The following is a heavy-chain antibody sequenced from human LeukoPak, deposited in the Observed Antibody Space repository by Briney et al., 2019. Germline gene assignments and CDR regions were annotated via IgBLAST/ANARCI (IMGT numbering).Heavy chain of an antibody. CDR3: ARGSYGPDY. D-gene: IGHD5-18*01. V-gene: IGHV4-59*01. J-gene: IGHJ4*02. CDR1: GGSISSDY. CDR2: IYYRGST. Sequence: PSETLSLTCTVSGGSISSDYWSWIRQPPGKGLEWIGYIYYRGSTNYNPSLKSRVTISVDTSKNQFSLRLSSVTAADTAVYYCARGSYGPDYWGQGTLVTVSS.